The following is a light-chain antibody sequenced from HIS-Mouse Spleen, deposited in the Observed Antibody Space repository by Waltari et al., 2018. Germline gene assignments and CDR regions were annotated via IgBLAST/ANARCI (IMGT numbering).Light chain of an antibody. CDR3: SSYTSSSTRGV. J-gene: IGLJ1*01. CDR1: SSDVGGYHY. CDR2: DVS. V-gene: IGLV2-14*03. Sequence: QSALTQPASVSGSPGQSITISCTGTSSDVGGYHYVSWYQQHPGKAPKLMIYDVSNRPSGVSNRFSGSKSGNTASLTISGLQAEDEADYYCSSYTSSSTRGVFGTGTKVTVL.